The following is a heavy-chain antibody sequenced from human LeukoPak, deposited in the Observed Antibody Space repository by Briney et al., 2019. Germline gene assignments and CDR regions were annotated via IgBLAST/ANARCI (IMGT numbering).Heavy chain of an antibody. Sequence: SETLSLTCTVSGGSISSSSYYWGWIRQPPGKGLEWIGSIYYSGSTYYNPSLKSRVAISVDTSKNQFSLKLSSVTAADTAVYYCARSRYYDSSSFDPWGQGTLVTVSS. CDR1: GGSISSSSYY. CDR2: IYYSGST. J-gene: IGHJ5*02. V-gene: IGHV4-39*01. D-gene: IGHD3-22*01. CDR3: ARSRYYDSSSFDP.